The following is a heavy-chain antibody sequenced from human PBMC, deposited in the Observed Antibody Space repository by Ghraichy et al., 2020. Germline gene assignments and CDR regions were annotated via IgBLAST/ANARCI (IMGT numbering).Heavy chain of an antibody. CDR2: ISSSGSTI. V-gene: IGHV3-48*03. Sequence: GGSLRLSCAGSGFTFSNYEMNWVRQAPGKGLEWVSYISSSGSTIYSADSVKGRFTSSRDNAKNSLYLQMNSLRAEDTAVYYCARGPYYSDTSGFMTTDYWGQGTLVTVSS. CDR1: GFTFSNYE. J-gene: IGHJ4*02. D-gene: IGHD3-22*01. CDR3: ARGPYYSDTSGFMTTDY.